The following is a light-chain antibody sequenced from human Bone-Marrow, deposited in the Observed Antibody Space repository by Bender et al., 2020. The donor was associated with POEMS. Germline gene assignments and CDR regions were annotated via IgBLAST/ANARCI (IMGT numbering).Light chain of an antibody. J-gene: IGLJ3*02. Sequence: QSALTQPASVSGSPGQSITISCSGSGSNIGGYPVNWYQQLPGTAPRLLIYTNNERPSGVPDRFSGSKSGTSASLAITGLQSDDEAIYFCVAWDASLNGWVFGGGTKLTVL. CDR2: TNN. V-gene: IGLV1-44*01. CDR3: VAWDASLNGWV. CDR1: GSNIGGYP.